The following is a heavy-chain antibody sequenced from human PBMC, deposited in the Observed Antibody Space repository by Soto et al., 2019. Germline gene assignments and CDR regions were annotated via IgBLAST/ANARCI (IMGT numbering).Heavy chain of an antibody. CDR2: INAANGNT. CDR1: GYTSTSNA. Sequence: APVKVSCNASGYTSTSNAIHWVRQAPGQRLEWVGWINAANGNTKYSQKFQGRVTITRDTSASTASMELSRLRSEDTDVYYCARSASYYGMDVWGQGTTVTVSS. V-gene: IGHV1-3*01. CDR3: ARSASYYGMDV. J-gene: IGHJ6*02.